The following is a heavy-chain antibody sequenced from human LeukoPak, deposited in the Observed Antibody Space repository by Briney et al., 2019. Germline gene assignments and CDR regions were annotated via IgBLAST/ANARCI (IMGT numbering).Heavy chain of an antibody. CDR3: ARGLVVWIRGVIVTFDY. J-gene: IGHJ4*02. CDR2: TYYRSKWYN. CDR1: GDSVSSNSAA. V-gene: IGHV6-1*01. D-gene: IGHD3-10*01. Sequence: SQTLSLTCAISGDSVSSNSAAWNWIRQSPSRGLEWLGRTYYRSKWYNDYAVSVKSRITINPDTSKNQFSLQLNSVTPEDTSVYYCARGLVVWIRGVIVTFDYWGQGTLVTVSS.